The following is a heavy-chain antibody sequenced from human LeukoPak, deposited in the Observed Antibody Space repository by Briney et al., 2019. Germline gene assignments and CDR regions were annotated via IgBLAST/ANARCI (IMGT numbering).Heavy chain of an antibody. V-gene: IGHV4-59*01. CDR2: IYYSGST. D-gene: IGHD6-19*01. J-gene: IGHJ4*02. Sequence: SSETLSLTCTVSGGSISSYYWSWIRQPPGKGLEWIGYIYYSGSTNYNPSLKSRVTISVDTSKDQFSLKLSSVTAADTAVYYCARIRLPWLVGGYFDYWGQGTLVTVSS. CDR3: ARIRLPWLVGGYFDY. CDR1: GGSISSYY.